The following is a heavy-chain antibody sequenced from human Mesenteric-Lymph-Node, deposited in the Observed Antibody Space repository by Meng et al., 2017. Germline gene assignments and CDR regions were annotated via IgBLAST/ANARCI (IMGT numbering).Heavy chain of an antibody. D-gene: IGHD7-27*01. CDR2: ISGSGGST. J-gene: IGHJ4*02. CDR3: ATAGDWGSVDY. V-gene: IGHV3-23*01. CDR1: GSTFSSYA. Sequence: GKSLKISCAASGSTFSSYAMSWVRQAPGKGLEWVSAISGSGGSTYYADSVKGRFTISRDNSKNTLYLQMNSLRAEDTAVYYCATAGDWGSVDYWGQGTLVTVSS.